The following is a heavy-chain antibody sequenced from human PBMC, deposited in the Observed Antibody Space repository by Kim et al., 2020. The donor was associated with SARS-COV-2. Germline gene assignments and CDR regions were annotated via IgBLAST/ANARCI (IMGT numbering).Heavy chain of an antibody. CDR1: GGSFSGFY. V-gene: IGHV4-34*01. CDR3: SRGVTGANVVVTAQGWNY. Sequence: SETLSLTCAVYGGSFSGFYWSWIRQPPGQGLEWIGEINHSGSTNYNPSLKSRVTISVDTSKNQFSLKLRSVTAADTAVYYCSRGVTGANVVVTAQGWNY. D-gene: IGHD2-21*02. J-gene: IGHJ4*01. CDR2: INHSGST.